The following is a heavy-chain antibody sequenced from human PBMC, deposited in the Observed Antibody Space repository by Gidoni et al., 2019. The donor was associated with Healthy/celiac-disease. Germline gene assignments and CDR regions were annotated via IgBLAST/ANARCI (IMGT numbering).Heavy chain of an antibody. CDR1: GFTFSDYY. V-gene: IGHV3-11*06. CDR2: ISSSSSYT. CDR3: ARIAPNYYYYYMDV. J-gene: IGHJ6*03. Sequence: QVQLVESGGGLVKPGGSLRLSCAASGFTFSDYYMSWIRQAPGKGLEWVSYISSSSSYTNYADSVKGRFTISRDNAKNSLYLQMNSLRAEDTAVYYCARIAPNYYYYYMDVWGKGTTVTVSS.